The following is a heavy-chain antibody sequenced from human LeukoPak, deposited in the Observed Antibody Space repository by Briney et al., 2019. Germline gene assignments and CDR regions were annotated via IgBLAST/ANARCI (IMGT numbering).Heavy chain of an antibody. CDR3: ATSADYYYYYYMDV. V-gene: IGHV3-23*01. Sequence: SGGSLRLSCAASGFTFSSYEMNWVRQAPGKGLEWVSAISGSGGSTYYADSVKGRFTISRDNSKNTLYLQMNSLRAEDTAVYYCATSADYYYYYYMDVWGKGTTVTVSS. CDR1: GFTFSSYE. J-gene: IGHJ6*03. CDR2: ISGSGGST.